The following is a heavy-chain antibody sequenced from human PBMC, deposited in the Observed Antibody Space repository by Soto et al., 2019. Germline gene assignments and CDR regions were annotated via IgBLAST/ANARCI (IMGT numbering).Heavy chain of an antibody. CDR3: ARDYSSGTTGVY. J-gene: IGHJ4*01. Sequence: SPRPTSSDPGISFGSYSMSWVRQAPGKGLEWVANIKQDGSERKYVDSVKGRFTISRDNAKNSLYLQMNSLRAEDTAVYYCARDYSSGTTGVYW. CDR2: IKQDGSER. D-gene: IGHD3-22*01. CDR1: GISFGSYS. V-gene: IGHV3-7*01.